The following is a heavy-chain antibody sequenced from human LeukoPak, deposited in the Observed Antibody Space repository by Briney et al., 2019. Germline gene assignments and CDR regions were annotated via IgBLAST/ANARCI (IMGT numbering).Heavy chain of an antibody. J-gene: IGHJ6*02. V-gene: IGHV3-23*01. CDR1: GFTVSSNY. Sequence: GGSLRLSCAASGFTVSSNYMSWVRQAPGKGLEWVSAISGSGGSTYYADSVKGRFTISRDNSKNTLYLRMNSLRAEDTAVYYCAKDGIIAVAGYYYYGMDVWGQGTTVTVSS. D-gene: IGHD6-19*01. CDR2: ISGSGGST. CDR3: AKDGIIAVAGYYYYGMDV.